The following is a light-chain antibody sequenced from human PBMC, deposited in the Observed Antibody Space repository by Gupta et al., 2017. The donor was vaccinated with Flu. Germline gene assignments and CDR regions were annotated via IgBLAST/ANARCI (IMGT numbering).Light chain of an antibody. Sequence: GSSCDIGGYNYASWDQQNPGKAPKLMIDEVSARPSGVPDRFSGSKTGNTASLTFAGLKAEDEADYYCGSFAGGSYVFGTGTKVTVL. CDR3: GSFAGGSYV. CDR2: EVS. J-gene: IGLJ1*01. CDR1: SCDIGGYNY. V-gene: IGLV2-8*01.